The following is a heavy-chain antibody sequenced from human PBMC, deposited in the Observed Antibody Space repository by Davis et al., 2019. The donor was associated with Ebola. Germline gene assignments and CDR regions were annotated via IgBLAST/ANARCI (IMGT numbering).Heavy chain of an antibody. Sequence: PGGSLRLSCAASGFTFGNFWMTWVRQAAGKGLEWVGRIKSKIAGGTTDYAAPVKGRFTISRDDSKNTLYLQMNNLQTEDTAVYYCTTEEATSGTTKNAFDSWGQGTMVTVSS. V-gene: IGHV3-15*01. D-gene: IGHD1-1*01. CDR2: IKSKIAGGTT. CDR1: GFTFGNFW. J-gene: IGHJ3*01. CDR3: TTEEATSGTTKNAFDS.